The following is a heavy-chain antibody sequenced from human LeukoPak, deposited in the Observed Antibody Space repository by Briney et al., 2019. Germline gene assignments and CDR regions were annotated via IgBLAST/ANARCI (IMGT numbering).Heavy chain of an antibody. CDR2: INTDGSST. CDR1: GFTFSSYW. V-gene: IGHV3-74*01. D-gene: IGHD7-27*01. J-gene: IGHJ4*02. CDR3: AREITTNGGRYFDY. Sequence: GGSLRLSCAASGFTFSSYWMHWVRQAPGKGLVWVSRINTDGSSTNYADSVKGRFTMSRDNAKNTLYLQMNSLRAEDTAVYSCAREITTNGGRYFDYWGQGTLVTVSS.